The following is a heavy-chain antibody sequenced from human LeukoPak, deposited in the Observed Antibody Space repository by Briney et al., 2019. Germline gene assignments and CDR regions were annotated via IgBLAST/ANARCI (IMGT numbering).Heavy chain of an antibody. CDR2: INHSGST. V-gene: IGHV4-34*01. D-gene: IGHD3-22*01. Sequence: PSETLSLTCAVYGGSFSGYYWSWIRQPPGKGLEWIGEINHSGSTNYNPSLKSRVTISVDTSKNQFSLKLSSVTAADTAVYYCASDSRGFDYWDQGTLVTVSS. CDR1: GGSFSGYY. CDR3: ASDSRGFDY. J-gene: IGHJ4*02.